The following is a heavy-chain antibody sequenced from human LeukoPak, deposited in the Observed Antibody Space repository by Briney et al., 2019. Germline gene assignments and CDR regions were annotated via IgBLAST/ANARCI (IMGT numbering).Heavy chain of an antibody. D-gene: IGHD3-16*01. CDR1: GYTFTSYY. J-gene: IGHJ6*03. V-gene: IGHV1-46*01. CDR2: INPTGGST. Sequence: GASVKVSCKASGYTFTSYYMHWVRQAPGQGLEWMGLINPTGGSTGYAQKFQERVTFTRDMSTRTVYMELSSLRSEDTAVYYCAVGSNYYYMDVWGKGTTVTISS. CDR3: AVGSNYYYMDV.